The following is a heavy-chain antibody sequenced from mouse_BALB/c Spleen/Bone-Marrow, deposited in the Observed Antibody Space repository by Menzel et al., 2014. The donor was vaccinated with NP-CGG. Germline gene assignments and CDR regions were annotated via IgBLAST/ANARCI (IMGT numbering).Heavy chain of an antibody. CDR1: GYTFTSSW. V-gene: IGHV1S130*01. D-gene: IGHD4-1*01. Sequence: VQLQESGSVLVRPGASVKLSCKASGYTFTSSWMHWAKQRPGQGLEWIGEIHPNSGNTNYNEKFKGKATLTVDTSSSTAYVDLSSLTSEDSAVYYCARSGFDHRGQGTTLTVSS. CDR3: ARSGFDH. J-gene: IGHJ2*01. CDR2: IHPNSGNT.